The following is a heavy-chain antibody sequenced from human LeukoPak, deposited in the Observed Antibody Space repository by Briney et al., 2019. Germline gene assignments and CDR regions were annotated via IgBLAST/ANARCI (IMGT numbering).Heavy chain of an antibody. CDR2: IYYSGST. Sequence: SQTLSLTCTVSGGSISSGDYYWSWIRQPPGKGLEWIGYIYYSGSTYYNPSPKSRVTISVDTSKNQFSLKLSSVTAADTAVYYCARDPVALVVVPAAAHDAFDIWGQGTMVTVSS. V-gene: IGHV4-30-4*08. CDR1: GGSISSGDYY. D-gene: IGHD2-2*01. J-gene: IGHJ3*02. CDR3: ARDPVALVVVPAAAHDAFDI.